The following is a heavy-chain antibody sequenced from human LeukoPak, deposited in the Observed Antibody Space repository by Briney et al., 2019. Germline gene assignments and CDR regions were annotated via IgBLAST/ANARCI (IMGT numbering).Heavy chain of an antibody. CDR1: GFTVNSNY. CDR3: ARWGGPTPFDY. Sequence: GGSLRLSCAASGFTVNSNYMTWVRQPPGKGLEWVSIIYSDGNTYYADSVKGRFTISRDNSKNTLYLQMNSLRAEDTALYYCARWGGPTPFDYWGQGTLVTVSS. V-gene: IGHV3-53*01. J-gene: IGHJ4*02. CDR2: IYSDGNT. D-gene: IGHD3-10*01.